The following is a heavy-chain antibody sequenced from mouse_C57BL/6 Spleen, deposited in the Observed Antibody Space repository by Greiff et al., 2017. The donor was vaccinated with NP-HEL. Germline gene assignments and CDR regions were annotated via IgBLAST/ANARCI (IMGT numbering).Heavy chain of an antibody. V-gene: IGHV1-64*01. Sequence: QVQLQQPGAELVKPGASVKLSCKASGYTFTSYWMHWVKQRPGQGLEWIGMIHPNSGSTNYNEKFKSKATLTVDKSSSTAYMQLSSLTSEDSAVYYCARWSMVTTGAWFAYWGQGTLVTVSA. CDR1: GYTFTSYW. D-gene: IGHD2-2*01. J-gene: IGHJ3*01. CDR3: ARWSMVTTGAWFAY. CDR2: IHPNSGST.